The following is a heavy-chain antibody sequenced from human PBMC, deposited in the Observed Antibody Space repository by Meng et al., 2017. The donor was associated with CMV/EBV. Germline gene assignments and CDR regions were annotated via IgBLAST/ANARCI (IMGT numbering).Heavy chain of an antibody. CDR2: IYHSGST. CDR1: GYSISSVYY. V-gene: IGHV4-38-2*02. J-gene: IGHJ3*02. D-gene: IGHD3-10*01. CDR3: ARDGREYYYGSGSYYSVARLLPDI. Sequence: SETLSPTCTVPGYSISSVYYWGWIRQPPGKGLEWSGSIYHSGSTYYNPSLKSRVTISVDTSKNQFSLKLSSVTAADTAVYYCARDGREYYYGSGSYYSVARLLPDIWGQGTMVTVSS.